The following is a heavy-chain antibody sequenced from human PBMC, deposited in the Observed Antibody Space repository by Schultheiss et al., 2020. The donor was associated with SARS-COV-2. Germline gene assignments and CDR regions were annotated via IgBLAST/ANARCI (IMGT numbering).Heavy chain of an antibody. Sequence: SETLSLTCTVSGYSISSGYYWGWIRQPAGKGLEWIGRIYTSGSTNYNPSLESRVSMSVDTSKNQFSLTLTSVTAADTAVYYCARDQGAYYYYMDVWGKGTTVTVSS. D-gene: IGHD3-16*01. V-gene: IGHV4-4*07. CDR3: ARDQGAYYYYMDV. CDR1: GYSISSGYY. CDR2: IYTSGST. J-gene: IGHJ6*03.